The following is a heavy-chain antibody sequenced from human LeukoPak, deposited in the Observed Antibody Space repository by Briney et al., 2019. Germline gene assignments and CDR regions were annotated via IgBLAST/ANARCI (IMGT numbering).Heavy chain of an antibody. CDR1: GDSVSSNSAA. J-gene: IGHJ6*03. CDR3: ARGLGTVAGMGGYYYYYMDV. V-gene: IGHV6-1*01. D-gene: IGHD6-19*01. Sequence: SQTLSLTCAISGDSVSSNSAAWNWIRQSPSRGLEWLGRTYYRSKWYNDYAVSVKSRITINPDTSKNQFSLQLNSVTPEDTAVYYCARGLGTVAGMGGYYYYYMDVWGKGTTVTVSS. CDR2: TYYRSKWYN.